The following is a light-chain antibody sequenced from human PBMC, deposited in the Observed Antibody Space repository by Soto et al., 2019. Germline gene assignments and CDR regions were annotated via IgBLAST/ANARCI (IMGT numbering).Light chain of an antibody. V-gene: IGLV2-23*02. Sequence: QSALTQPASVSGSPGQSITISCTGTSSDIGGYNLVSWYQHHPGKAPKLLIYEATKRPSGVSDRFSGSRSGNTASLTISPLQAEDEADYSCYSCAGSATFVFGGGTKLTVL. CDR1: SSDIGGYNL. J-gene: IGLJ2*01. CDR3: YSCAGSATFV. CDR2: EAT.